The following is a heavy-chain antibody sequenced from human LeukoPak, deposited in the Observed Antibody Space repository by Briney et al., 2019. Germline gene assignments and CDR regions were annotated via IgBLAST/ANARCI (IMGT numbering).Heavy chain of an antibody. Sequence: GGPLRLSCAASGFTVSANYMSWVRQAPGKGLEWVSIIYSGGGTDYADSVKGRFTIPRDNSKNTLYLQMNSLRAEDTAVYYCAKDPGYSSGWGFDYWGQGTLVTVSS. CDR3: AKDPGYSSGWGFDY. V-gene: IGHV3-53*05. CDR1: GFTVSANY. D-gene: IGHD6-19*01. J-gene: IGHJ4*02. CDR2: IYSGGGT.